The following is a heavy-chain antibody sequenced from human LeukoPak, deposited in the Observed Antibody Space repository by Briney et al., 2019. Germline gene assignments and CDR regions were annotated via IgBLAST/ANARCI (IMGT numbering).Heavy chain of an antibody. V-gene: IGHV1-2*02. Sequence: ASVKVSCKASGYTFGGYYMHWVRQAPGQGLEWMGWINPNNGGTNYAQKFQGRVTMARDTSISTSYMQLSGLTSDDTAVYYCARGVGTFIDYCGQGTLVTVSS. J-gene: IGHJ4*02. D-gene: IGHD3-3*02. CDR2: INPNNGGT. CDR1: GYTFGGYY. CDR3: ARGVGTFIDY.